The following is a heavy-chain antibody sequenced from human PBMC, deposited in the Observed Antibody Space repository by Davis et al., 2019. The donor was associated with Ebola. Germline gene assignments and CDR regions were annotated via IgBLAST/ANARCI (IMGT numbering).Heavy chain of an antibody. V-gene: IGHV3-30-3*01. J-gene: IGHJ4*02. CDR1: GFTFSSYA. D-gene: IGHD1-26*01. CDR2: ISYDGSNK. CDR3: ARWVGATKSLDY. Sequence: PGGSLRLSCAASGFTFSSYAMHWVRQAPGKGLEWVAVISYDGSNKYYADSVKGRFTISRDNSKNTLYLQMNSLRAEDTAVYYCARWVGATKSLDYWGQGTLVTVSS.